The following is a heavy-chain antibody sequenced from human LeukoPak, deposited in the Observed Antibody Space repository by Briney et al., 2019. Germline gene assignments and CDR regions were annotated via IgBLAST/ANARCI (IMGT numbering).Heavy chain of an antibody. CDR2: IKPNSGGT. CDR3: ARVEDIRDGYIPPLGY. CDR1: GYTFTGYY. D-gene: IGHD5-24*01. V-gene: IGHV1-2*02. J-gene: IGHJ4*02. Sequence: GSLKVSCKASGYTFTGYYMHWVRQAPGQGLEWMGWIKPNSGGTHSAQKVQGRVTMTRDTSMSTAYLELSRLRADDTAVYYCARVEDIRDGYIPPLGYWGQGTPVTVSS.